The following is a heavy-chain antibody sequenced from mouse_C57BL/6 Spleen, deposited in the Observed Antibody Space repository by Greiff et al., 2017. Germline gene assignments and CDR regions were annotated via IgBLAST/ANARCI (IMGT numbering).Heavy chain of an antibody. J-gene: IGHJ2*01. CDR3: ARNYYGSSYDY. CDR1: GYTFTSYW. Sequence: QVQLQQPGAELVKPGASVKLSCKASGYTFTSYWMHWVKQRPGQGLEWIGMIQPNSGSTNYNEKFKSKATLTVDKSSSTAYMQLSSLTSEDSAVYYCARNYYGSSYDYWGQGTTLTVSS. CDR2: IQPNSGST. V-gene: IGHV1-64*01. D-gene: IGHD1-1*01.